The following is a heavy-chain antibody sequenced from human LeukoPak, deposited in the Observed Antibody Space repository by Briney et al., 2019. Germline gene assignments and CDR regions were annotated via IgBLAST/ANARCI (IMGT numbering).Heavy chain of an antibody. V-gene: IGHV4-38-2*02. Sequence: SETLSLTCTVSGYSISSGYYWGWIRQPPGKGLEWIGSIYHSGSTYYNPSLKSRVTISVDTSKNQFSLKLSSVTAADTAVYYCARDIMGSSGWLFDYWGQGTLVTVSS. CDR1: GYSISSGYY. J-gene: IGHJ4*02. CDR3: ARDIMGSSGWLFDY. D-gene: IGHD6-19*01. CDR2: IYHSGST.